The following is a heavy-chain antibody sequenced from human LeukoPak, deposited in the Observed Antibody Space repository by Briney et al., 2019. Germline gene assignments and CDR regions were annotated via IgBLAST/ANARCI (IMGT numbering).Heavy chain of an antibody. CDR1: GFTVSSNY. Sequence: GGSLRLSCAASGFTVSSNYMSWVRQAPGKGLEWVSVIYSGGNTYYADSVKGRFTISRDNSKNTLYLQMNSLRAEDTAVYYCAGAPLHYDSSGYYPLDYWGQGTLVTVSS. D-gene: IGHD3-22*01. V-gene: IGHV3-53*01. J-gene: IGHJ4*02. CDR2: IYSGGNT. CDR3: AGAPLHYDSSGYYPLDY.